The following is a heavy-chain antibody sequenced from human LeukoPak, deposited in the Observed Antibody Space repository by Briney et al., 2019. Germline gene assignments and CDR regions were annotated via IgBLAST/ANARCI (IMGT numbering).Heavy chain of an antibody. V-gene: IGHV3-48*01. CDR1: GFIFSQYS. J-gene: IGHJ5*02. CDR2: IRSSSET. D-gene: IGHD5-12*01. CDR3: ARDVGNSGYGCDL. Sequence: GGSLRLSCAASGFIFSQYSMNWVRQAPGKXLXXXSHIRSSSETXXXXXXXXXXXISXXXARNSLYLQMNNLRGEDTAIYYCARDVGNSGYGCDLWGQGTLVTVSS.